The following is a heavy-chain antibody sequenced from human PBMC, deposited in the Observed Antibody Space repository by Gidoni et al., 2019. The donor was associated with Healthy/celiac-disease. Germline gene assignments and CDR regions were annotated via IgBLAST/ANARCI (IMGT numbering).Heavy chain of an antibody. CDR1: GGSISSSY. Sequence: QVQLQESGPGLVKPSETLSLTCTVSGGSISSSYWNWIRQPPGKGLEWIGNIYYSGSTNYNPSLKSRVTISIDTPKNQVSLKLSSVTAADTAVYYCGRSLFYYDSSGYQNWFDPWGQGTLVTVSS. J-gene: IGHJ5*02. V-gene: IGHV4-59*08. CDR3: GRSLFYYDSSGYQNWFDP. CDR2: IYYSGST. D-gene: IGHD3-22*01.